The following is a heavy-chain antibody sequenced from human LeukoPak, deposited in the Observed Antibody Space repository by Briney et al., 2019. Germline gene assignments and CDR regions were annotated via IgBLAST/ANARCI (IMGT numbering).Heavy chain of an antibody. D-gene: IGHD1-26*01. V-gene: IGHV4-4*07. Sequence: SETLSLTCTVSGGSISSYYWSWIRHPAGKGLEWIGRIYTSGSTNYNPPLKSRVTISVDKSKNQFSLKLSSVTAADTAVYYCARDRSISGSYYGDFDYWGQGTLVTVSS. CDR3: ARDRSISGSYYGDFDY. CDR2: IYTSGST. CDR1: GGSISSYY. J-gene: IGHJ4*02.